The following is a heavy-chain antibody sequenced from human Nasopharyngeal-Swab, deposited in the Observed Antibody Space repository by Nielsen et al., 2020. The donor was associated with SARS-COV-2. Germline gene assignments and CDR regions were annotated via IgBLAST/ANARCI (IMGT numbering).Heavy chain of an antibody. CDR3: ARDGNSNYDYYGIDV. CDR2: ISAYGENA. D-gene: IGHD1-7*01. CDR1: GYIFISYG. J-gene: IGHJ6*02. Sequence: ASVKVSCKASGYIFISYGISWVRQAPGQGLEWMGWISAYGENAKYARKFQDRVTMTTDTSTTTAYMEVRSLRSDDTAVYYCARDGNSNYDYYGIDVWGQGTTVTVSS. V-gene: IGHV1-18*01.